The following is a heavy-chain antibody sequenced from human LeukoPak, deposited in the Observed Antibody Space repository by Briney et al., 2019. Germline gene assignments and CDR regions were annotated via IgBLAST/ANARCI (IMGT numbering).Heavy chain of an antibody. V-gene: IGHV1-3*01. D-gene: IGHD2-2*01. CDR3: ARGSTSDWPLDH. Sequence: RWASVKVSCKASGYTFSDYAMHWVRQAAGQRFEWMGWIDAGNGDTRYSQKFQGRVTITRDTSASTAYIELRSLRSEDTAMYYCARGSTSDWPLDHWGQETLFTISS. CDR1: GYTFSDYA. CDR2: IDAGNGDT. J-gene: IGHJ4*02.